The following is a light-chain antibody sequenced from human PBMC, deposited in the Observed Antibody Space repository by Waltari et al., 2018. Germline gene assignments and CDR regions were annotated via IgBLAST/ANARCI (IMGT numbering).Light chain of an antibody. Sequence: QSVLTQPPSASGTPGQRVTISCSGSISNLGTNYVYWYQQFPGTAPKLLIQRNKWRPSGVPDRFSGSKSGTSASLAISGLRSEDEADYYCASWDDSLSVGVFGGGTKLTVL. J-gene: IGLJ3*02. CDR2: RNK. CDR1: ISNLGTNY. V-gene: IGLV1-47*01. CDR3: ASWDDSLSVGV.